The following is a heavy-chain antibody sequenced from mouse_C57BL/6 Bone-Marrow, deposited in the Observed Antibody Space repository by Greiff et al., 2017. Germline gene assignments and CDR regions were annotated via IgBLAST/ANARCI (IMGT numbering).Heavy chain of an antibody. V-gene: IGHV2-9*02. CDR2: IWAGGST. CDR1: GFSLTSYG. CDR3: ARTGTGYFDF. D-gene: IGHD4-1*01. J-gene: IGHJ1*01. Sequence: VQVVESGPGLVAPSQSLSITCTVSGFSLTSYGVHWVRQPPGKGLEWLGVIWAGGSTNFNSALMSRLSISKDHSKSQVFLNMNSLQTDDTAMYYCARTGTGYFDFWGAGTTVTVSS.